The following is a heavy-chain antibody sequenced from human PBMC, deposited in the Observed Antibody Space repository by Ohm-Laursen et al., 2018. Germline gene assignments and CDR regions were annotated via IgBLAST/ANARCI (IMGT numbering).Heavy chain of an antibody. CDR1: GYFISNGYY. CDR2: IFHSGTT. CDR3: ARAAVAGYYFDY. J-gene: IGHJ4*02. D-gene: IGHD6-19*01. Sequence: GTLSLTCAVSGYFISNGYYWGWIRQPPGKGLEWIGSIFHSGTTYYNPSLKSRVTISVDTSKNQFSLKLSSVTAADTAVYYCARAAVAGYYFDYWGQGTLVTVSS. V-gene: IGHV4-38-2*01.